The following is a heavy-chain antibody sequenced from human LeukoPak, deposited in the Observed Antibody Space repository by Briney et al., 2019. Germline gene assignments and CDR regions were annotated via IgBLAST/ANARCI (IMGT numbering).Heavy chain of an antibody. J-gene: IGHJ4*02. Sequence: SETLSLTCTVSGGSINGDFWTWIRQPPGKGLEWIGYIYNIGSTNYNPSLKSRVTISVDTSKNQFSLRLSSVTAADTAVYYCARVGYGDHFDYWGQGTLVTVSS. D-gene: IGHD4-17*01. V-gene: IGHV4-59*08. CDR1: GGSINGDF. CDR3: ARVGYGDHFDY. CDR2: IYNIGST.